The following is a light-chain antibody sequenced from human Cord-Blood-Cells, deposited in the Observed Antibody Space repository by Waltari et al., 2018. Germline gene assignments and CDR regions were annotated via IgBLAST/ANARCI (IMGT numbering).Light chain of an antibody. CDR1: SSDVGGYQY. J-gene: IGLJ3*02. V-gene: IGLV2-14*01. CDR3: SSYTSSSTLEV. CDR2: DAS. Sequence: SALTQPASASGSPGQPITIHCSRPSSDVGGYQYVCWYQQHPGKAPKLMIYDASNRPSGVSNRFSGSKSGNTASLTISGLQAEDEADYYCSSYTSSSTLEVFGGGTKLTVL.